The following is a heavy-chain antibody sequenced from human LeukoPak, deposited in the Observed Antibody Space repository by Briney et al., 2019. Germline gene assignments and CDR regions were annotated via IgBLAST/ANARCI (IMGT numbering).Heavy chain of an antibody. D-gene: IGHD5-24*01. J-gene: IGHJ5*02. Sequence: GGSLRLSCAASGFTFSNYWMIWVRQAPGKGLEWVGNIKQDGSEKRYADSVGGRFSISRDNAQTSLYLQMNSLRAEDTTVYYCARASDPWLQLTWGQGTLVTVSS. CDR3: ARASDPWLQLT. CDR2: IKQDGSEK. CDR1: GFTFSNYW. V-gene: IGHV3-7*05.